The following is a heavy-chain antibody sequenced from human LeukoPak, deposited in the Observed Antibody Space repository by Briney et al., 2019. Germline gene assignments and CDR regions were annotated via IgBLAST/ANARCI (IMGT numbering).Heavy chain of an antibody. J-gene: IGHJ4*01. V-gene: IGHV3-48*03. CDR3: ARDRYYDSSGYSFDY. CDR1: GFTFSSYE. Sequence: GGSLRLSCAASGFTFSSYEMNWVRQAPGKGLEWVSYISSSGSTIYYADTGKGRFTISRDNAKYSLYLQMNSLRAEDTAVYYCARDRYYDSSGYSFDYWGQGTLVTVSS. D-gene: IGHD3-22*01. CDR2: ISSSGSTI.